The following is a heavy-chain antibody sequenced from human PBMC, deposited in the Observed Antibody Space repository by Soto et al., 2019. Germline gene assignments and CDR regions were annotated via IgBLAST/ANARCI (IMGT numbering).Heavy chain of an antibody. Sequence: SETLSLTCAVYCGAFSDYYWSWILHPPGKGLEWIGEINHSGSTNYNPSLKSRVTISVDTSKNQFSLKLSSVTAADTAVYYCAGTPYDSSGYYFDYWGQGTLVTVSS. J-gene: IGHJ4*02. V-gene: IGHV4-34*01. CDR1: CGAFSDYY. CDR3: AGTPYDSSGYYFDY. D-gene: IGHD3-22*01. CDR2: INHSGST.